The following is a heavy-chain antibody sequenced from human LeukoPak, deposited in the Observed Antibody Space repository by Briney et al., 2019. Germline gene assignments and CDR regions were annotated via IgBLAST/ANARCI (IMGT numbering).Heavy chain of an antibody. CDR1: GGSISNTNW. V-gene: IGHV4-4*02. CDR2: VNLQGST. Sequence: PSETLSLTCGVSGGSISNTNWWTWVRQPPGKGLEWIGGVNLQGSTNYNPSLKSRVAISVDKSGNHISLKLTSVTAADTAVYYCAREGGPYRPLDYSGQGTLVTVAS. CDR3: AREGGPYRPLDY. J-gene: IGHJ4*02.